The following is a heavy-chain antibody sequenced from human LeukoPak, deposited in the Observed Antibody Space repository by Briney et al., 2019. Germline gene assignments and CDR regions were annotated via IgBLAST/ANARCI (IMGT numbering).Heavy chain of an antibody. J-gene: IGHJ6*03. CDR3: ARRAPNYYGSGSYYSYYYMDV. V-gene: IGHV5-51*01. D-gene: IGHD3-10*01. Sequence: GESLKISCKGSGYSFTSYWIGWVRQMPGKGLEWMGIIYPSDSDTRYSPSFQGQVTISADKSISTAYLQWSSLKASDTAMYYCARRAPNYYGSGSYYSYYYMDVWGKGTTVTVSS. CDR1: GYSFTSYW. CDR2: IYPSDSDT.